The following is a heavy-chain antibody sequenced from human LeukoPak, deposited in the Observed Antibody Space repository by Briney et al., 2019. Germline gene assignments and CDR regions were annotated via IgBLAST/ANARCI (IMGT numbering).Heavy chain of an antibody. CDR1: GGSISSYY. Sequence: SETLSLTCTVSGGSISSYYWSWIRQPPGKGLEWIGYIYYSGGTNYNPSLKSRVTISVDTSKNQFSLKLSSVTAADTAVYYCARESPYYYDSSGYYSSLKGFDYRGQGTLVTVSS. D-gene: IGHD3-22*01. J-gene: IGHJ4*02. V-gene: IGHV4-59*01. CDR2: IYYSGGT. CDR3: ARESPYYYDSSGYYSSLKGFDY.